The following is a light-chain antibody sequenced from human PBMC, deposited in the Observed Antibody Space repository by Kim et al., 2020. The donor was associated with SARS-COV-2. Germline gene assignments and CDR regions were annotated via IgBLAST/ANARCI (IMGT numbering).Light chain of an antibody. J-gene: IGLJ3*02. CDR3: QAWDSSTAV. V-gene: IGLV3-1*01. Sequence: VSPGQTASITCSGDKLGDKYVCWYQQKPGQSPVLVIYQDAKRPSGIPERFSGSNSGNTATLTISGTQAMDEADYYCQAWDSSTAVFGGGTQLTVL. CDR2: QDA. CDR1: KLGDKY.